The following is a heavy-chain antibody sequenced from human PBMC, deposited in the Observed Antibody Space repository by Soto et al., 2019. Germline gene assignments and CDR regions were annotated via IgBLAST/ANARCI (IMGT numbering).Heavy chain of an antibody. CDR3: ATDQLYYNDISGRPLNAFDV. Sequence: GGLLRDWRGAAGGKSRSYGRNWVSKETGKGVEWVSYIGLGSSTKYYADSVEGRFTISRDKAKNSLYLQMNSLRAEDTAVYYCATDQLYYNDISGRPLNAFDVWGQGTMVTVSS. V-gene: IGHV3-48*01. J-gene: IGHJ3*01. CDR2: IGLGSSTK. CDR1: GGKSRSYG. D-gene: IGHD3-22*01.